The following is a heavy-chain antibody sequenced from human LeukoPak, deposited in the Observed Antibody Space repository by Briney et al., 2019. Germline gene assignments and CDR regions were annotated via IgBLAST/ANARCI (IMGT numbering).Heavy chain of an antibody. CDR1: GFTFDDYA. V-gene: IGHV3-9*01. J-gene: IGHJ4*02. CDR2: ISWNSGSI. D-gene: IGHD6-13*01. CDR3: AKVRPSSSWYDGFDY. Sequence: GGSLRLSCAASGFTFDDYAMHWVRQAPGKGLGWVSGISWNSGSIGYADSVKGRFTISRDNAKNSLYLQMNSLRAEDTALYYCAKVRPSSSWYDGFDYWGQGTLVTVSS.